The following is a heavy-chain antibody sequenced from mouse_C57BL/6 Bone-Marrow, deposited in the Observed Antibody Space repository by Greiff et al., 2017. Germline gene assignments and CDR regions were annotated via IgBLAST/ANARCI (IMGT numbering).Heavy chain of an antibody. Sequence: VQLQQSGPELVKPGASVKISCKASGYAFSSSWMNWVKQRPGKGLEWIGRIYPGDGDTNYNGKFKGKATLTADKSSSTAYMQLSSLTSEDSAVYFCARSTTVVATRAWFAYWGQGTLVTVSA. CDR3: ARSTTVVATRAWFAY. CDR1: GYAFSSSW. CDR2: IYPGDGDT. V-gene: IGHV1-82*01. D-gene: IGHD1-1*01. J-gene: IGHJ3*01.